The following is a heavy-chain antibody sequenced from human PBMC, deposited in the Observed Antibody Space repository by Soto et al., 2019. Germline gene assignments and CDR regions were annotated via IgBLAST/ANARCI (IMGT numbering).Heavy chain of an antibody. CDR1: GGTFSSYA. D-gene: IGHD5-18*01. J-gene: IGHJ3*02. Sequence: SVKVSCKASGGTFSSYAISWVRQAPGQGLEWMGGIIPIFGTANYAQKFQGRVTITADKSTSTAYMELSSLRSEDTAVYYCARGMHTAMVFGAFDIWGQGTMVTVSS. V-gene: IGHV1-69*06. CDR3: ARGMHTAMVFGAFDI. CDR2: IIPIFGTA.